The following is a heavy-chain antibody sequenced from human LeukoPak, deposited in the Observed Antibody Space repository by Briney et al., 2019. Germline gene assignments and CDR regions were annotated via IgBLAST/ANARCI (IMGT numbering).Heavy chain of an antibody. CDR3: ASRPADSTWYGVFDY. J-gene: IGHJ4*02. Sequence: SETLSLTCSVSGISFNSHYWSWIRQAPGKGLEWIGYVFNGGSTNYNPSLKSRVTMSLDTSRDQFSLRLSSVTAADTAIYYCASRPADSTWYGVFDYWREETLVSVSS. D-gene: IGHD6-13*01. CDR2: VFNGGST. CDR1: GISFNSHY. V-gene: IGHV4-59*11.